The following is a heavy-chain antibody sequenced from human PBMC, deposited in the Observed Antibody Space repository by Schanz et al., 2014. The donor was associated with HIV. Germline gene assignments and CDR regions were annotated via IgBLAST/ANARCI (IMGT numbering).Heavy chain of an antibody. CDR2: ISSDGSNK. V-gene: IGHV3-30*03. CDR1: GFTFTTYG. Sequence: QVQLVESGGALVQPGRFLRLSCAASGFTFTTYGMQWVRQAPGKGLEWVAVISSDGSNKYYADSVKGRFTISRDNSKNRVFLQMNSLRTEDTAVYYCARGRRATHIVVVTATTLGNYFQHWGQGTLVTVSS. D-gene: IGHD2-21*02. J-gene: IGHJ1*01. CDR3: ARGRRATHIVVVTATTLGNYFQH.